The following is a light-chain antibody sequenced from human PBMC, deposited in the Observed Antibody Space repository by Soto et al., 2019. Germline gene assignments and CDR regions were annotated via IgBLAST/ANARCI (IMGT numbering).Light chain of an antibody. J-gene: IGKJ5*01. Sequence: EIVLTQSPGTLSLSPGEGATLSCRASQSIRYNYLAWYQQKPGQPPRLLIYGAFNRAAGIPARFSGSGSGTDFTLTISSLQPEDFATYYCQHFRSFPITFGQGTRLEIK. CDR2: GAF. V-gene: IGKV3-20*01. CDR3: QHFRSFPIT. CDR1: QSIRYNY.